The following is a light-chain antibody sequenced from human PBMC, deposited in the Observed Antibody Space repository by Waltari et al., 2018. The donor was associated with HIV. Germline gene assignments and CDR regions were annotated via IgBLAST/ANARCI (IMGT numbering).Light chain of an antibody. Sequence: QSALTQPASVSGSPRQSITISCTGTSSDVGSYNLVSWYQQHPGKAPKVMIYEVNKRPAGVSNRFSGSKAGNTASLTISGLQAEDEAEYYCCSHAGSSIYFVFGTGTKVTVL. V-gene: IGLV2-23*02. CDR3: CSHAGSSIYFV. CDR2: EVN. CDR1: SSDVGSYNL. J-gene: IGLJ1*01.